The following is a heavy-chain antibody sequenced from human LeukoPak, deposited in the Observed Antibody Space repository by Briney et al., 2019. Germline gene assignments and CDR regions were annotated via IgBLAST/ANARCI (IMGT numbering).Heavy chain of an antibody. Sequence: PGGSLRLSCAASGFTFSSYSMNWVRQAPGKGLEWVSYISSSSNVIDSADSVKGRFTISRDNAKNSLYLQMNSLRVEDTAVYYCVRASEVRYDSRGNGGLYFRYWGQGTLVTVSS. V-gene: IGHV3-48*01. D-gene: IGHD3-22*01. CDR2: ISSSSNVI. J-gene: IGHJ4*02. CDR1: GFTFSSYS. CDR3: VRASEVRYDSRGNGGLYFRY.